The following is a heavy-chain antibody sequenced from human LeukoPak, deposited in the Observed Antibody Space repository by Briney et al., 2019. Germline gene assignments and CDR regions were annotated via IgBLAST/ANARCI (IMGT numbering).Heavy chain of an antibody. CDR3: ARERDVGDSLDY. Sequence: PGGSLRLSCAASGFTFSSYSMNWVRQAPGKGLEWVSSISSSSSSYIYYADSVKGRFTISRDNAKNSLYLQMNSLRAEDTAVYYCARERDVGDSLDYWGQGTLVTVSS. J-gene: IGHJ4*02. CDR2: ISSSSSSYI. D-gene: IGHD1-26*01. V-gene: IGHV3-21*01. CDR1: GFTFSSYS.